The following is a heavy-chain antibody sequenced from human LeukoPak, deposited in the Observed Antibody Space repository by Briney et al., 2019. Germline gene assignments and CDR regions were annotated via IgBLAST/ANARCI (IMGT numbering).Heavy chain of an antibody. D-gene: IGHD3-16*02. CDR1: GGTFSSYD. CDR3: ARDDGYRSHY. V-gene: IGHV1-18*01. Sequence: ASVKASCKASGGTFSSYDINWVRQAPGQGLEWMGWISAYNGNTNYAQKLQGRVTMTTDTSTSTAYMELRSLRSDDTAVYYCARDDGYRSHYWGQGTLVTVSS. CDR2: ISAYNGNT. J-gene: IGHJ4*02.